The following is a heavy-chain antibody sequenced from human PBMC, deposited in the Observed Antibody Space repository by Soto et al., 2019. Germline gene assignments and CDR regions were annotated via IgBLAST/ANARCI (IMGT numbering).Heavy chain of an antibody. V-gene: IGHV4-39*01. CDR2: LYFSGPT. J-gene: IGHJ3*02. Sequence: QLQLQESGPGLVKPSETLSLTCTVSGGSIINNSFYWGWIRQPPGKGLEWIGSLYFSGPTYYNPSLRGRVTTSIDTSENQFSLKLSSVTAADTAVYYCARHQNLLRGSEAFDIWGQGTMVTVSS. D-gene: IGHD2-15*01. CDR1: GGSIINNSFY. CDR3: ARHQNLLRGSEAFDI.